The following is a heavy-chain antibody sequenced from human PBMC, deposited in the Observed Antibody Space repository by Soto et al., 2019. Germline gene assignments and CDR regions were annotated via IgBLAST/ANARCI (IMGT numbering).Heavy chain of an antibody. J-gene: IGHJ3*02. CDR2: IYYSGST. D-gene: IGHD1-7*01. V-gene: IGHV4-31*03. CDR1: GGSISSGGYY. CDR3: ARANWNYAFEFSDAFDI. Sequence: SETLSLTCTVSGGSISSGGYYWSWIRQHPGKGLEWIGYIYYSGSTYYNPSLKSRVTISVDTSKNQFSLKLSSVTAADTAVYYCARANWNYAFEFSDAFDIWGQGTMVTVSS.